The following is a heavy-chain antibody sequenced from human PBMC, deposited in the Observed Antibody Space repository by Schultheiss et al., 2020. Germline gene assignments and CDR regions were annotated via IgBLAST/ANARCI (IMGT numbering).Heavy chain of an antibody. CDR2: INHSGST. V-gene: IGHV4-34*01. CDR1: GYSISSGYY. CDR3: ARGRTGFREPLDY. D-gene: IGHD3-10*01. J-gene: IGHJ4*02. Sequence: SETLSLTCAVSGYSISSGYYWSWIRQPPGKGLEWIGEINHSGSTNYNPSLKSRVTISVDTSKNQFSLKLSSVTAADTAVYYCARGRTGFREPLDYWGQGTLVTVSS.